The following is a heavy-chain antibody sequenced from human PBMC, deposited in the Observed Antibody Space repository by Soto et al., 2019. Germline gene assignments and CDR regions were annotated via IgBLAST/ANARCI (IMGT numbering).Heavy chain of an antibody. J-gene: IGHJ6*04. CDR2: INHSGST. CDR1: SRSFSGYY. CDR3: ARNRYYGSSLDV. V-gene: IGHV4-34*01. D-gene: IGHD3-10*01. Sequence: SETLSLTCAVYSRSFSGYYWSWIRQPPGKGLEWIGEINHSGSTNYNPSLKSRVTISVDTSKNQFSLKLSSVTAADTAVYYCARNRYYGSSLDVWGKGTTVTGSS.